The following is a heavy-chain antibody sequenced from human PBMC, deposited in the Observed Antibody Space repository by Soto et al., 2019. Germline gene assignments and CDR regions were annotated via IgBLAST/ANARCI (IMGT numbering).Heavy chain of an antibody. D-gene: IGHD3-22*01. Sequence: QVQLQQWGAGLLKPSETLALTCAVYGGPFSGYYWSWIRQSPGTGLEWIGEINHNGNTNYNPSLKSRVTISVDTSKNQSSLKLISVIAADTAVYYCARGIIYHDSSAYFDSWGQGTLVTVSS. V-gene: IGHV4-34*02. CDR1: GGPFSGYY. J-gene: IGHJ4*02. CDR3: ARGIIYHDSSAYFDS. CDR2: INHNGNT.